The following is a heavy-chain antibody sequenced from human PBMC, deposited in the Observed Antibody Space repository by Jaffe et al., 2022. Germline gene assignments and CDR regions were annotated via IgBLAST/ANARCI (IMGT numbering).Heavy chain of an antibody. CDR2: VYHTGST. V-gene: IGHV4-4*02. Sequence: QVQLQESGPGLVKPSGTLSLTCAVSGDSISSNYWWTWVRQTPDKGLEWIGEVYHTGSTVYNPSLKSRATVSLDKSKNEYSLRLSSVTAADTAVFYCARGCNNVGCNKGGWFDPWGQGILVTVSS. CDR1: GDSISSNYW. D-gene: IGHD2-8*01. J-gene: IGHJ5*02. CDR3: ARGCNNVGCNKGGWFDP.